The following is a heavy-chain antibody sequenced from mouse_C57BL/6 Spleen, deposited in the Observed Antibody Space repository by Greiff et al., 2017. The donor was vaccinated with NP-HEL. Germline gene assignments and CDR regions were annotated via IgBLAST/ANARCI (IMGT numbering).Heavy chain of an antibody. D-gene: IGHD1-1*01. CDR3: ARAAGYYGYWYFDV. CDR1: GFTFSDYY. CDR2: INYDGSST. V-gene: IGHV5-16*01. Sequence: EVKLVESEGGLVQPGSSMKLSCTASGFTFSDYYMAWVRQVPEKGLEWVANINYDGSSTYYLDSLKSRFIISRDNAKNILYLQMSSLKSEDTATYYCARAAGYYGYWYFDVWGTGTTVTVSS. J-gene: IGHJ1*03.